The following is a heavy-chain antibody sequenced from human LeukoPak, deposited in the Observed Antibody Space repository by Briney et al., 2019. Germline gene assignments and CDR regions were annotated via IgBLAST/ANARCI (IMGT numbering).Heavy chain of an antibody. V-gene: IGHV3-33*01. D-gene: IGHD1-14*01. CDR3: ARDLNLPDAFDI. CDR2: VWYDGNNK. CDR1: GFTFSAYG. Sequence: HPGGSLRLSCAASGFTFSAYGKHWVRQAPGKGLEWVAVVWYDGNNKLYGDSVKGRFTVYRDNSKNPLYLQMNSLRAEDTAVYYCARDLNLPDAFDIWGQGAMVTVSS. J-gene: IGHJ3*02.